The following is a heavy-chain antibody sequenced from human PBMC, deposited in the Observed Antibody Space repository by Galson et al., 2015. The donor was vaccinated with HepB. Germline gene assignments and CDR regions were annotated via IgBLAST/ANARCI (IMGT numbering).Heavy chain of an antibody. V-gene: IGHV3-48*03. D-gene: IGHD1-26*01. Sequence: SLRLSCAASGFTFSSYEMNWVRQAPGKGLEWVSYISSSGSTIYYADSVKGRFTISRDNAKNSLYLQMNSLRAEDTAVYYCARGSGGPPGYYYYGMDVWGQGTTVTVSS. CDR2: ISSSGSTI. CDR1: GFTFSSYE. J-gene: IGHJ6*02. CDR3: ARGSGGPPGYYYYGMDV.